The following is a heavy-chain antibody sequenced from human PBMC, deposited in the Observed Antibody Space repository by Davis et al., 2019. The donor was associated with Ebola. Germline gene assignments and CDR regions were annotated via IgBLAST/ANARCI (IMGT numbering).Heavy chain of an antibody. Sequence: SQTLSLTCAISGDSVSSNSAAWNWIRQSPSRGLEWLGRTYYRSKWYNDYAVSVKSRMTINPDTSKNQFSLQLNSVTPEDTAVYYCARGTGFGAGIYRLAGMDVWGKGTTVTVSS. CDR2: TYYRSKWYN. CDR1: GDSVSSNSAA. D-gene: IGHD3-10*01. J-gene: IGHJ6*04. CDR3: ARGTGFGAGIYRLAGMDV. V-gene: IGHV6-1*01.